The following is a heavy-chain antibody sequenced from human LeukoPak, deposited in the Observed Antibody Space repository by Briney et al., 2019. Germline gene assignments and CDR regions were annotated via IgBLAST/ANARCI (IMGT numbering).Heavy chain of an antibody. CDR2: ISYSGDTI. CDR1: EFTFSDYY. CDR3: AKDPTIFGVVIFDY. V-gene: IGHV3-11*01. J-gene: IGHJ4*02. D-gene: IGHD3-3*01. Sequence: GGSLRLSCAASEFTFSDYYMSWIRQAPGKGLEWVSYISYSGDTIYYADSVKGRFTISRDNSKNTLYLQMNSLRAEDTAVYYCAKDPTIFGVVIFDYWGQGTLVTVSS.